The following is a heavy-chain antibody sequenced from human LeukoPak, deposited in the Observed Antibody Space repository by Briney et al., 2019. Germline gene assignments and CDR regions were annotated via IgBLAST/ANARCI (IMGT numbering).Heavy chain of an antibody. D-gene: IGHD6-19*01. CDR2: MNPNSGNT. CDR3: AREIAVAASDDY. Sequence: ASVKVSCKASGYTFTSYDINWVRQATGQGLEWMGWMNPNSGNTGYAQKFQGSVTMTRSTSIGTAYMELSSLRSEDTAVYYCAREIAVAASDDYWGQGTLVTVSS. J-gene: IGHJ4*02. V-gene: IGHV1-8*01. CDR1: GYTFTSYD.